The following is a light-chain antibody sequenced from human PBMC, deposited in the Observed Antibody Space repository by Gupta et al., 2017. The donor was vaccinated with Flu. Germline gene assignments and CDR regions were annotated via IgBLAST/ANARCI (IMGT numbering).Light chain of an antibody. J-gene: IGLJ1*01. Sequence: QSALTQPPSASGSPGQSVTISCTGTSSDVGGYNYVSWYQQHPGKAPKLIIYEVSERPSGVPDRFSGSKSGNTASLTVSGLQAEDEADYYCSSYAGSRSYVFGTGTKVTVL. CDR1: SSDVGGYNY. CDR3: SSYAGSRSYV. V-gene: IGLV2-8*01. CDR2: EVS.